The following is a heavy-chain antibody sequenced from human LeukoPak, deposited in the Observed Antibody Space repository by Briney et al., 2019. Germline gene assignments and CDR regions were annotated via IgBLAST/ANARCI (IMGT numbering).Heavy chain of an antibody. CDR1: DYTFDRYG. CDR2: ISTYNGNT. D-gene: IGHD4-11*01. CDR3: ARELLPQQRDYSW. J-gene: IGHJ4*02. Sequence: ASVKVSCKGSDYTFDRYGVTWVRQAPGQGLEWMGWISTYNGNTTYAQKIQGRATMTTDTSTNTVYMDLRSLRSDDTAVYYCARELLPQQRDYSWWGQGTLVTVSS. V-gene: IGHV1-18*01.